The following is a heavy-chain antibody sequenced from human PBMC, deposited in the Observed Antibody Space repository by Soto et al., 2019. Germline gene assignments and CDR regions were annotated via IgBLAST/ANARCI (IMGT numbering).Heavy chain of an antibody. J-gene: IGHJ4*02. CDR3: IRGPF. V-gene: IGHV3-7*05. Sequence: GSLRLSCASSGFTSITYWMSWVRQAPGKGLEWVANINQDGSENYYVDSVKGRFTISRDNAKNSLYLQMNSLRAEDTAVYYCIRGPFWGQGTLVTVSS. CDR2: INQDGSEN. CDR1: GFTSITYW.